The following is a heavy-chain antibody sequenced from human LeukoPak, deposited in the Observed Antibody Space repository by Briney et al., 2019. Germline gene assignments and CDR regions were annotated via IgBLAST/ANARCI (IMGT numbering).Heavy chain of an antibody. CDR3: AKLPYDFWSGYYKRFDY. D-gene: IGHD3-3*01. CDR2: ISGSGGST. Sequence: GGSLRLSCAASGFTLRSYAMSWVRQAPGKGLEWVSAISGSGGSTYYADSVKGRFTISRDNSKNTLYLQMNSLRAEDTAVYYCAKLPYDFWSGYYKRFDYWGQGTLVTVS. V-gene: IGHV3-23*01. J-gene: IGHJ4*02. CDR1: GFTLRSYA.